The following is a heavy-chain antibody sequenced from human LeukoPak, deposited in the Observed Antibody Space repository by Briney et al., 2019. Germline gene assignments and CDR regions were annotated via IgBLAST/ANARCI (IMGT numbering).Heavy chain of an antibody. Sequence: ASVKVSCKVSGYTLTELSMHWVRQAPGKGLEWMGGFDPEDGETIYAQKFQGRVTMTEDTSTDTAYMELSSLRSEDTAVYYCARDGRAVAGNGGVDAFDIWGQGTMVTVSS. D-gene: IGHD6-19*01. V-gene: IGHV1-24*01. CDR1: GYTLTELS. J-gene: IGHJ3*02. CDR2: FDPEDGET. CDR3: ARDGRAVAGNGGVDAFDI.